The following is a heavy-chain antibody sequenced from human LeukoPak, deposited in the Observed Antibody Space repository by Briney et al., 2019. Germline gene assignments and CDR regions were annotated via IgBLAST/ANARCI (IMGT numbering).Heavy chain of an antibody. Sequence: SETLSLTCTVSGGSISNYYWSWIRQPPGKGLEWIGYIYYSGSTNYNPSLKSRVTISVDTSKNQFSLKLSSVTATDTAVYYCARDRSPEHYYDSSHWDYYYGMDVWGQGTTVTVSS. CDR2: IYYSGST. J-gene: IGHJ6*02. V-gene: IGHV4-59*01. D-gene: IGHD3-22*01. CDR1: GGSISNYY. CDR3: ARDRSPEHYYDSSHWDYYYGMDV.